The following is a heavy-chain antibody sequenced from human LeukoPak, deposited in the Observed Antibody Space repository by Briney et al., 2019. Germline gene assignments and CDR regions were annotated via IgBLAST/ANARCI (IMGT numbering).Heavy chain of an antibody. CDR3: AKEIRPNDY. Sequence: GGSLRLSCAASGFTFRSHAMTWVRQAPGKGLEWVSAISISGDKTYHTDSVKGRFTISRDNSKNTVYLQMNSLRPDDTAVYYCAKEIRPNDYWGQGTLVTVSS. D-gene: IGHD4-17*01. V-gene: IGHV3-23*01. J-gene: IGHJ4*02. CDR1: GFTFRSHA. CDR2: ISISGDKT.